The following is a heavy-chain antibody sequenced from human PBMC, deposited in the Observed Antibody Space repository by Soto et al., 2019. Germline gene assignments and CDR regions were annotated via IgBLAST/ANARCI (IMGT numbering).Heavy chain of an antibody. CDR1: GGSISSGGYY. V-gene: IGHV4-31*03. CDR3: ARDRPSGYDILTGYQNDAFDI. J-gene: IGHJ3*02. D-gene: IGHD3-9*01. Sequence: SETLSLTCTVSGGSISSGGYYWSWIRQHPGKGLEWIGYIYYSGSTYYNPSLKSRVTISVDTSKNQFSLKLSSVTAADTAVYYCARDRPSGYDILTGYQNDAFDIWGQGTMVT. CDR2: IYYSGST.